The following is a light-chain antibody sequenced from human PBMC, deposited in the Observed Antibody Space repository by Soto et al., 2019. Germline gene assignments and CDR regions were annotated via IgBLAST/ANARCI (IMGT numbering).Light chain of an antibody. Sequence: QSALTQPPSASGTPGQRVTISCSGGSSTIGTNAVNWYQQLPGTAPKLLIYNNNQRPSGVPVRFSGSKSGTSASLAISGLQSEDEADYYCAAWDDSLNGYVFGTGTKVTVL. V-gene: IGLV1-44*01. J-gene: IGLJ1*01. CDR2: NNN. CDR3: AAWDDSLNGYV. CDR1: SSTIGTNA.